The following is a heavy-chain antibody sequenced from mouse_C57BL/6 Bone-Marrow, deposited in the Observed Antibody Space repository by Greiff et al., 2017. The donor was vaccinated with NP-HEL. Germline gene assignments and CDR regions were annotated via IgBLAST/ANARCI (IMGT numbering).Heavy chain of an antibody. V-gene: IGHV1-50*01. Sequence: VQLQQPGAELVKPGASVKLSCKASGYTFTSYWMQWVKQRPGQGLEWIGEIDPCGSYTSYNQKFKGKATLTADTSSSTAYMQLRSLTSEDSAVYYCARKDSIYDGYYLYYFAYWGQGTTLTVS. CDR1: GYTFTSYW. CDR2: IDPCGSYT. J-gene: IGHJ2*01. D-gene: IGHD2-3*01. CDR3: ARKDSIYDGYYLYYFAY.